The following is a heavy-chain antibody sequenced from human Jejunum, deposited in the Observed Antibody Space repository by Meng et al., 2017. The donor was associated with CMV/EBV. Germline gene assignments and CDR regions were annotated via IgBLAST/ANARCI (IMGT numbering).Heavy chain of an antibody. D-gene: IGHD6-13*01. V-gene: IGHV3-30*04. CDR1: GFTFSNFA. J-gene: IGHJ5*02. CDR3: ATQSSSWYRGWFGP. Sequence: GFTFSNFAMHWVRQAPGKGLEWVATVSYDGNNKYYGDSVRGRFSVSRDNSKNTLYLQMNSLKADDTATYYCATQSSSWYRGWFGPWGQGARVTVSS. CDR2: VSYDGNNK.